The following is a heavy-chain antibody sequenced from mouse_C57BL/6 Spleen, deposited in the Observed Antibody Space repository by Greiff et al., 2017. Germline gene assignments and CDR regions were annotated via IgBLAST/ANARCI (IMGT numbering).Heavy chain of an antibody. CDR3: ARWGYYFDY. Sequence: QVQLQQSGPELVKPGASVKISCKASGYAFSSSWMNWVKQRPGKGLEWIGRIYPGDGDTNYNEKFKGKATLTADKSSSTAYMQLSSLTSEDSAVYFCARWGYYFDYWGQGTTLTVSS. CDR1: GYAFSSSW. J-gene: IGHJ2*01. V-gene: IGHV1-82*01. CDR2: IYPGDGDT.